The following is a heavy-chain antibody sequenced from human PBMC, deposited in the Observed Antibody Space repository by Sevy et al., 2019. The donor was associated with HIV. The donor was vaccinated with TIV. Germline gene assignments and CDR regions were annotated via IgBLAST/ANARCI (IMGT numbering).Heavy chain of an antibody. D-gene: IGHD3-10*01. Sequence: GESLKISCAASGFTFINYAMNWVRQAPGRGLEWVSGVSGSGGYTYYADSVKGRFTISRDNSKNTLNLQMSSLRAEDTAIYYCAKEYGSGSHYYYYYGMDVWGQGTTVTVSS. V-gene: IGHV3-23*01. CDR2: VSGSGGYT. CDR1: GFTFINYA. CDR3: AKEYGSGSHYYYYYGMDV. J-gene: IGHJ6*02.